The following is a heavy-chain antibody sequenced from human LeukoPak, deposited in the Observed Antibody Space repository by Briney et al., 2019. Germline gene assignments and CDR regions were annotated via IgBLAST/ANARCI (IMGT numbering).Heavy chain of an antibody. CDR3: AREEYRSTSRKYYFDY. Sequence: SVKVSCKASGGTFSSYAISWVRQAPGQGLEWMGGIIPIFGTANYAQKFQGRVTITTDESTSTAYMELSSLRSEDTAVYYCAREEYRSTSRKYYFDYWGQGTLVIVSS. J-gene: IGHJ4*02. D-gene: IGHD2-2*01. CDR2: IIPIFGTA. CDR1: GGTFSSYA. V-gene: IGHV1-69*05.